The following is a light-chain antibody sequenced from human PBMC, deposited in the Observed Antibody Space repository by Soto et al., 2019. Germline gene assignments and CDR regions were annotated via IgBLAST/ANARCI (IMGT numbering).Light chain of an antibody. Sequence: SLLTQSPGTLSLSPGERATLACRTSQTVTRSYLAWYQQKPGQAPRLLIYGASTRATGIPARFSGSGSGTDFTLTISRLEPEDFAAYYCQQYGSSPPVTFGQGTKVDNK. V-gene: IGKV3-20*01. CDR2: GAS. CDR1: QTVTRSY. J-gene: IGKJ1*01. CDR3: QQYGSSPPVT.